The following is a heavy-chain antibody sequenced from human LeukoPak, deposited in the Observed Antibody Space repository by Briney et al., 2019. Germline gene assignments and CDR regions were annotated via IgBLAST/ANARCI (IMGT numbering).Heavy chain of an antibody. V-gene: IGHV4-30-4*08. Sequence: SETLSLTCTVSGGSISSGDYYWSWIRQPPGKGLEWIGYIYSGSTYYNPSLKSRVTISVDTSKNQCSLKLSSVTAADTAVYYCASRIVGATKANAFDIWGQGTMVTVSS. D-gene: IGHD1-26*01. CDR1: GGSISSGDYY. J-gene: IGHJ3*02. CDR2: IYSGST. CDR3: ASRIVGATKANAFDI.